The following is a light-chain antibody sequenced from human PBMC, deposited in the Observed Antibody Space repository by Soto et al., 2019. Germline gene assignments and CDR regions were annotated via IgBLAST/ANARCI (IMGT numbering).Light chain of an antibody. CDR2: AAS. CDR1: QSISSY. J-gene: IGKJ4*01. V-gene: IGKV1-39*01. CDR3: QQSYSTPFS. Sequence: DIQMTQSPSSLSASVGDRVTITCRASQSISSYLNWYQQKPGKAPKLLIYAASSLQSGVPSRFRGSGSGTDFTLTISSLQPEDFATYYCQQSYSTPFSFGGGTKVEIK.